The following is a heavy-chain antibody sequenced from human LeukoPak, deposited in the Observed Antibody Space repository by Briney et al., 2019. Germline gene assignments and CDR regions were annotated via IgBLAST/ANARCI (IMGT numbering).Heavy chain of an antibody. CDR1: GFTFNNYA. D-gene: IGHD3-10*01. J-gene: IGHJ3*02. Sequence: GGSLRLSCAAAGFTFNNYAMSWVRQAPGKGLVWVSRINSDGSSTSYADSVKGRFTISRDNAKNTLYLQMNSLRAEDTAVYYCARLLWFGDPDIWGQGTMVTVSS. CDR2: INSDGSST. V-gene: IGHV3-74*01. CDR3: ARLLWFGDPDI.